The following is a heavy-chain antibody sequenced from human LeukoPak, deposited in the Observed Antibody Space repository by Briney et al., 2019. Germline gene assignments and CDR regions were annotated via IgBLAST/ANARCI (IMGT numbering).Heavy chain of an antibody. D-gene: IGHD2-21*02. CDR3: ARTGYCGADCYSFDY. J-gene: IGHJ4*02. CDR1: GGTFSSYA. V-gene: IGHV1-18*01. CDR2: ISAYNGNT. Sequence: ASVKVSCKASGGTFSSYAISWVRQAPGQGLEWMGWISAYNGNTNYAQKLQGRVTMTTDTSTSTAYMELRSLRSDDTAVYYCARTGYCGADCYSFDYWGQGTLVTVSS.